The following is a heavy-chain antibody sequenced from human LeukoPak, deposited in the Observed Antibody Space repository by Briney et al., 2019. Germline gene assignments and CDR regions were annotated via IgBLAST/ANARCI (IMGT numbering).Heavy chain of an antibody. CDR1: GGSVSSGRYF. V-gene: IGHV4-61*01. Sequence: PSETLSLTCTVSGGSVSSGRYFWRWVRQPPGKVLEWIGYMYYSRSTNYNPSLKSRVTISVDTSKNQFSLKLSSVTAGGTAVYYCARDTGGGWNVDWGQGTLVTVSS. CDR3: ARDTGGGWNVD. J-gene: IGHJ4*02. D-gene: IGHD1-1*01. CDR2: MYYSRST.